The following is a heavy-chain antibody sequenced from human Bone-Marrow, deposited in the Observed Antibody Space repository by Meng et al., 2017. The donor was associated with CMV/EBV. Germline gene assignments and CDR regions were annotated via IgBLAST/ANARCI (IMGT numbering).Heavy chain of an antibody. J-gene: IGHJ4*02. V-gene: IGHV3-23*03. D-gene: IGHD3-16*01. Sequence: LSFAASGFTCRNYAMSWVRQAPGKGLEWVAVVYRGNLGINYVNSVRGRFTISKDYSKNTLDLQMNSLRAEDTAVYYCVKDDPTGWGDYWGQGTLVTVSS. CDR3: VKDDPTGWGDY. CDR2: VYRGNLGI. CDR1: GFTCRNYA.